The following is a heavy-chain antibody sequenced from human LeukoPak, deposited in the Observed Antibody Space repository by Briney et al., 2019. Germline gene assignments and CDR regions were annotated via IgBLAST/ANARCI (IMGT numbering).Heavy chain of an antibody. CDR2: IIPIFGTA. D-gene: IGHD5-18*01. J-gene: IGHJ4*02. CDR1: GGTFSSYA. Sequence: ASVKVSCKASGGTFSSYAISWVRQAPGQGLEWMGGIIPIFGTANYAQKFQGRVTITADESTSTAYMELSSLRSEDTAVYYCATCGCSYGTNFDYWGQGTLVTVSS. V-gene: IGHV1-69*01. CDR3: ATCGCSYGTNFDY.